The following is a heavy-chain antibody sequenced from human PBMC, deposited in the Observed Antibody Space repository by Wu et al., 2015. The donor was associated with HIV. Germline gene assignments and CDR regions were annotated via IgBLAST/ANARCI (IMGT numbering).Heavy chain of an antibody. Sequence: QVQLQESGPGLVKPSQTLSLTCTVSGGSISSGDYYWSWIRQPPGKGLEWIGYIYYSGSTYYNPSLKSRVTISVDTSKNQFSLKLSSVTAADTAVYYCARDQVNYDFWSGYRGEYFDLWGRGTLVTVSS. CDR3: ARDQVNYDFWSGYRGEYFDL. CDR1: GGSISSGDYY. J-gene: IGHJ2*01. D-gene: IGHD3-3*01. CDR2: IYYSGST. V-gene: IGHV4-30-4*08.